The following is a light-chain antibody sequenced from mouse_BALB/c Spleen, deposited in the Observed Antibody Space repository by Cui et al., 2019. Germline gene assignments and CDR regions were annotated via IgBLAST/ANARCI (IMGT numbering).Light chain of an antibody. CDR1: SSVSY. Sequence: QIVLTQSPALMSASPGEKVTITCSASSSVSYMYWYQQNPRSSPKPWIYLTSNLASGVPARFSGSGSGTSYSLTISSMEAEDAATYYCQQWSSNPPTFGAGTKLELK. V-gene: IGKV4-68*01. J-gene: IGKJ5*01. CDR3: QQWSSNPPT. CDR2: LTS.